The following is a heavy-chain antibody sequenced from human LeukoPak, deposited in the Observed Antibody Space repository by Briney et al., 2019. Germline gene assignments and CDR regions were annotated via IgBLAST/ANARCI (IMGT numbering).Heavy chain of an antibody. CDR1: GFTFSRYW. CDR3: ASGNIATPGTFDY. CDR2: ISNSGDSK. V-gene: IGHV3-48*04. J-gene: IGHJ4*02. D-gene: IGHD6-13*01. Sequence: GGSLRLSCAASGFTFSRYWMSWVRQAPGKGLEWVSYISNSGDSKSYADSVKGRFTISRDNAKNSLYLQMNSLRGEDTAVYYCASGNIATPGTFDYWGQGTLVTVSS.